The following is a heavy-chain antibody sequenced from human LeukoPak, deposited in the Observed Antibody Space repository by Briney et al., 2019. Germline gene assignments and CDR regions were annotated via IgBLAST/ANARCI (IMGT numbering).Heavy chain of an antibody. V-gene: IGHV4-34*01. CDR1: GASFSEYY. CDR3: AKGHCVGDSCYYDAFDI. Sequence: SSETLSLTCGVYGASFSEYYWSWVRQLPGRGLEWIGEIHHSGSSTYNPSLKSRVTMSVDTSKNQFFLKLISVTAADTAVYYCAKGHCVGDSCYYDAFDIWGQGTMVTVSS. CDR2: IHHSGSS. J-gene: IGHJ3*02. D-gene: IGHD2-15*01.